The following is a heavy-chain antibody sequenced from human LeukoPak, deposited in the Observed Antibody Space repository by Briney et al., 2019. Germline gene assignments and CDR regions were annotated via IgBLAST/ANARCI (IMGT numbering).Heavy chain of an antibody. J-gene: IGHJ5*02. CDR2: IYSGGST. D-gene: IGHD3-10*02. V-gene: IGHV3-66*01. Sequence: GGSLRLSCAASGFTVSSNYMSWVRQAPGKGLEWVSVIYSGGSTYYADSVKGRFTISRDNSKNTLYLQMNSLRAEDTAVYYCARSLFGPHWFDPWGQGTLVTVSS. CDR3: ARSLFGPHWFDP. CDR1: GFTVSSNY.